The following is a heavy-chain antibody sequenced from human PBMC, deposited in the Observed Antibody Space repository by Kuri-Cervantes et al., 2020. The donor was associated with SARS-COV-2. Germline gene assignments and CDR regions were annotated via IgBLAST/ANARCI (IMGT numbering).Heavy chain of an antibody. V-gene: IGHV3-74*01. Sequence: GESLKISCAASGFTFSGHWIHWVRQAPGKGLVWVSRINLDGSYTNNADSVKGRFTLSRDNAKNMLFLQMNSLRAEDTAVYYCARDWSSQWLAYDYWGQGTLVTISS. CDR2: INLDGSYT. D-gene: IGHD6-19*01. J-gene: IGHJ4*02. CDR3: ARDWSSQWLAYDY. CDR1: GFTFSGHW.